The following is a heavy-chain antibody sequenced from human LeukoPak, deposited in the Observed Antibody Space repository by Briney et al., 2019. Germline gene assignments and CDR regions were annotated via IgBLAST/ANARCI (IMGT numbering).Heavy chain of an antibody. Sequence: PGGSLRLSCVASGITFSDYFMTWIRQPPGKPLECVSYISTIDGIIYYADSVKDRFTISRDNAKSSLFLQMNNLRAEDTAVYYCAKASWGMDVWGQGSSVIVS. CDR3: AKASWGMDV. V-gene: IGHV3-11*01. CDR1: GITFSDYF. J-gene: IGHJ6*02. CDR2: ISTIDGII.